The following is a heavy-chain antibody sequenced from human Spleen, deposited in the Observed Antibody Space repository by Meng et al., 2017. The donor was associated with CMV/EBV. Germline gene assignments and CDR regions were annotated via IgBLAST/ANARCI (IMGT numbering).Heavy chain of an antibody. Sequence: GESLKISCAASGFTFGGYAMHWVRQAPGKGLEWVSYISSSGSTIYYADSVKGRFTISRDNAKNSLYLQMNSLRAEDTAVYYCARDRQLVYYYYGMDVWGQGTTVTVSS. V-gene: IGHV3-48*03. D-gene: IGHD5-24*01. J-gene: IGHJ6*02. CDR2: ISSSGSTI. CDR3: ARDRQLVYYYYGMDV. CDR1: GFTFGGYA.